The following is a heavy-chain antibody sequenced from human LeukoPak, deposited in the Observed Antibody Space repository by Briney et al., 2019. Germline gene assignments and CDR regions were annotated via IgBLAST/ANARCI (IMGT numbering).Heavy chain of an antibody. CDR3: ARAHYSNGPPYFFYYYMDV. J-gene: IGHJ6*03. CDR2: IKQDGSEK. CDR1: GFTFSSYW. V-gene: IGHV3-7*01. Sequence: GGSLRLSCAASGFTFSSYWMSWVRQAPGKGLEWVANIKQDGSEKYYVDSVKGRFIISRDNSKNTLYLQMNSLRAEDTAVYYCARAHYSNGPPYFFYYYMDVWGKGTTVTVSS. D-gene: IGHD4-11*01.